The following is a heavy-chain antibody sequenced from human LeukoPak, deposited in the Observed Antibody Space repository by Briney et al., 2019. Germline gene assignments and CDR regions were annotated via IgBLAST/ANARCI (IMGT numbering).Heavy chain of an antibody. CDR2: ISSSGSTI. Sequence: PGGSLRLXCAASGFTFSSYEMNWVRQAPGKGLEWVSYISSSGSTIYYADSVKGRFTISRDNAKNSLYLQMNSLRAEDTAVYYCARDYYGDYGDWGQGTLVTVSS. V-gene: IGHV3-48*03. J-gene: IGHJ4*02. CDR1: GFTFSSYE. D-gene: IGHD4-17*01. CDR3: ARDYYGDYGD.